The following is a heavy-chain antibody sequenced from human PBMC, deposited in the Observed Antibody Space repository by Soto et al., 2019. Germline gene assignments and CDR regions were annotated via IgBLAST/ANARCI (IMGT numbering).Heavy chain of an antibody. CDR1: GGSINNHY. CDR2: IYYTGST. Sequence: PSETLSLTCTVSGGSINNHYWSWIRQPPEKGLEWIGYIYYTGSTNYNPSLKSRVTMSVDTSKNQFSLKLSSVTAADTAVYYCARGYGGYCSSTSCYPPPYYFDYWGQGTLVTVSS. V-gene: IGHV4-59*11. CDR3: ARGYGGYCSSTSCYPPPYYFDY. D-gene: IGHD2-2*03. J-gene: IGHJ4*02.